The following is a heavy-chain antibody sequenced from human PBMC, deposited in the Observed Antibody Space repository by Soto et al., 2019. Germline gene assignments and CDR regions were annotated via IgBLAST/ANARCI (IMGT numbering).Heavy chain of an antibody. V-gene: IGHV5-51*01. CDR2: IYSGDSDT. Sequence: PGESLKISCNGSGYNFTSYWIGWVRQMPGKGLEWMGIIYSGDSDTKYSPSFQGQVTISADKSISTAYLQWSSLKASDTAMYYCARFMVAKEYYYGMDVWGQGTTVTVS. J-gene: IGHJ6*02. CDR1: GYNFTSYW. D-gene: IGHD5-12*01. CDR3: ARFMVAKEYYYGMDV.